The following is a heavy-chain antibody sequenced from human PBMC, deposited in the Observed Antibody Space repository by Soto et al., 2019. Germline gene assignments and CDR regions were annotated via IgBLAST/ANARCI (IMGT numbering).Heavy chain of an antibody. D-gene: IGHD6-13*01. CDR2: IGTAGDT. V-gene: IGHV3-13*01. J-gene: IGHJ4*02. CDR1: GFTFSGFD. Sequence: PVGSLRLSCEASGFTFSGFDMHWVRQPTGKGLEWVSSIGTAGDTYYAVSVKGRFTISRDNAKNSLSLQMNSLRAGDRAVYFCAKSQEIGTHFFDSWGQGTQVTVSS. CDR3: AKSQEIGTHFFDS.